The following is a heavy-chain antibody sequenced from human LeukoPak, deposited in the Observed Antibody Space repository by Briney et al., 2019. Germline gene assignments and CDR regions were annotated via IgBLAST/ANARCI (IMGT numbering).Heavy chain of an antibody. CDR1: GFTFSSYD. CDR2: IGTAGDT. V-gene: IGHV3-13*01. J-gene: IGHJ4*02. D-gene: IGHD6-13*01. Sequence: PGGSLRLSCAVSGFTFSSYDMHWVRQVIGKGLEWVSGIGTAGDTYSPDSVKGRFTISRENAKNFLYLQMNSLRAGDTAVYYCATERDSSRTFDSWGQGTLVTVSS. CDR3: ATERDSSRTFDS.